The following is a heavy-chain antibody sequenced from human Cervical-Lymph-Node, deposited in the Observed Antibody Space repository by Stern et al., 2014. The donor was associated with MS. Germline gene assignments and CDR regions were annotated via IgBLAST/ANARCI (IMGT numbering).Heavy chain of an antibody. CDR3: ALQYGSFDY. CDR1: GYSLTELS. CDR2: FDPEDGVA. D-gene: IGHD4-17*01. J-gene: IGHJ4*02. V-gene: IGHV1-24*01. Sequence: QVQLMQSGADVKKPGASVKISCKVSGYSLTELSMHWVRQAPGKGLEWMGGFDPEDGVAVYSEKFQDRVIMTEDTSTDTAYMELSSLRSEDTAVYYCALQYGSFDYWGQGTLVTVSS.